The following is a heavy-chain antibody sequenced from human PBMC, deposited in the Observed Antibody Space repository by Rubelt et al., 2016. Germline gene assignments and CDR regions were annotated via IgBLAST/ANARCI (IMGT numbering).Heavy chain of an antibody. Sequence: QLQLQESGPGLVQPSETLSLTCTISGDSISSNSFYWGWIRQPPGKGLEWIGSIDYSGNTYSNPSLRRRVTMSVDTSKNQFSLKLSSVTAADTAVYYCARHAFIVTTGSFWDYWGQGTLITVSS. J-gene: IGHJ4*02. D-gene: IGHD4-17*01. CDR3: ARHAFIVTTGSFWDY. V-gene: IGHV4-39*01. CDR1: GDSISSNSFY. CDR2: IDYSGNT.